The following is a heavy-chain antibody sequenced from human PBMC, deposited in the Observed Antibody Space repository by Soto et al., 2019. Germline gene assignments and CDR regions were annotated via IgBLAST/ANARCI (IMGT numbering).Heavy chain of an antibody. CDR2: IYYSGST. D-gene: IGHD2-15*01. CDR1: GGSISSSSYY. V-gene: IGHV4-39*01. CDR3: ARRGGGVAFDI. Sequence: QLQLQESGPGLVKPSETLSLTCTVSGGSISSSSYYWGWIRQPPGKGLEWIGSIYYSGSTYYNPFLKSRVTISVDTSKNQFSLKLTSVTAADTAVYYCARRGGGVAFDIWGQGTMVTVSS. J-gene: IGHJ3*02.